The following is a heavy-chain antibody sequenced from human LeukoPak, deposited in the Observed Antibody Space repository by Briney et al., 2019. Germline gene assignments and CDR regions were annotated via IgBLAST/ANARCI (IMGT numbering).Heavy chain of an antibody. CDR1: GASITSYY. Sequence: PSETLSLTSTVSGASITSYYWSWIRQPPGKGLEWIGYMHYSGNTKYNPSLKSRATISVDTSKNHFSLKLSSVTAADTAVYYCARFFGSGSYDNQLPYGFDPWGQGTLVTVSS. D-gene: IGHD3-10*01. CDR2: MHYSGNT. V-gene: IGHV4-59*01. CDR3: ARFFGSGSYDNQLPYGFDP. J-gene: IGHJ5*02.